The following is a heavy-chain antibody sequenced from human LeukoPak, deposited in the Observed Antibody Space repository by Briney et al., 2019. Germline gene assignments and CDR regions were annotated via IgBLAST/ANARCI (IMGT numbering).Heavy chain of an antibody. J-gene: IGHJ4*02. V-gene: IGHV3-23*01. Sequence: GGSLRLSCAASGFTFSSYAMSWVRQAPGKGLEWVSAISGSGGSSYYADSVKGRFTISRDSSKNTLYLQMNSLRAEDTAVYYCAKARYYFDSSGYSGLDCWGQGTLVTVYS. D-gene: IGHD3-22*01. CDR2: ISGSGGSS. CDR3: AKARYYFDSSGYSGLDC. CDR1: GFTFSSYA.